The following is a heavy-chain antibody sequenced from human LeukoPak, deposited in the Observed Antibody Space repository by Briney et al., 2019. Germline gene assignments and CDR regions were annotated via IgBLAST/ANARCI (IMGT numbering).Heavy chain of an antibody. CDR1: GDSISSYS. J-gene: IGHJ4*02. CDR2: IYYSGNT. CDR3: ARYPTAMVSFDY. V-gene: IGHV4-59*05. D-gene: IGHD5-18*01. Sequence: SETLSLTCTVSGDSISSYSWRWVRQPPGKGLEWIGSIYYSGNTYYNPSLKSRVTISVDTSKNQFSLRLSFVTAADTAVYYCARYPTAMVSFDYWGQGTLVTVSS.